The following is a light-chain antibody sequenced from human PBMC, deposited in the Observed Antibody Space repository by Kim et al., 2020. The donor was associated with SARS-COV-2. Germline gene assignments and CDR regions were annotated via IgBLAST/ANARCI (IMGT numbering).Light chain of an antibody. J-gene: IGLJ1*01. CDR2: QNY. CDR1: RSNIGSNY. CDR3: AAWDDSLSVHYV. V-gene: IGLV1-47*01. Sequence: QRVTISCSGSRSNIGSNYVYWDQQPPGAAPKLLIYQNYQRPSGVPDRFSGSKSGTSASLAISGLRSEDEADYYCAAWDDSLSVHYVFGTGTKVTVL.